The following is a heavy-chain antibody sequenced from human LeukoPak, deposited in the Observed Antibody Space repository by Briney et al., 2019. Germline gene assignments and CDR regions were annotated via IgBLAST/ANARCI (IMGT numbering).Heavy chain of an antibody. CDR3: ARATYCYDSSGYYYPNYYYYYMDV. V-gene: IGHV4-61*02. Sequence: PSETLSLTCTVSGGSISSGSYYWSWIRQPAGKGLEWIGRIYTSGSTNYNPSLKSRVTISVDTSKNPFSLKLSSVTAADTAVYYCARATYCYDSSGYYYPNYYYYYMDVWGKGTTVTVSS. J-gene: IGHJ6*03. D-gene: IGHD3-22*01. CDR1: GGSISSGSYY. CDR2: IYTSGST.